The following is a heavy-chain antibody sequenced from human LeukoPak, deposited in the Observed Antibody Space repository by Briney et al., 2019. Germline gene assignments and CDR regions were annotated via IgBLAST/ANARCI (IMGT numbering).Heavy chain of an antibody. V-gene: IGHV1-2*02. CDR2: INPNSGGT. CDR3: ASVPPTDIVDPDY. D-gene: IGHD5-12*01. CDR1: GYTFTGYY. Sequence: ASVKVSCKASGYTFTGYYMHWVRQAPGQGLEWMGWINPNSGGTNYAQKFQGRVTMTKDTSISTAYMELSRLRSDDTAVYYCASVPPTDIVDPDYWAKGTLFTV. J-gene: IGHJ4*02.